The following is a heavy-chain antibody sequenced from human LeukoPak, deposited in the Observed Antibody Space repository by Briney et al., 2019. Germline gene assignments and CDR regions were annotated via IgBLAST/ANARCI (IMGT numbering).Heavy chain of an antibody. V-gene: IGHV4-61*01. CDR3: ARDSVPYAFDI. J-gene: IGHJ3*02. CDR1: GGSVSSGSYN. D-gene: IGHD6-6*01. Sequence: LETLSLTCTVSGGSVSSGSYNWGWIRQPPGKGLEWIGYIYYSGRTNYNPSLKSRVTISVDTFKKQFSLKRSSDTAAYTAVYYCARDSVPYAFDIWGQKTMVTVS. CDR2: IYYSGRT.